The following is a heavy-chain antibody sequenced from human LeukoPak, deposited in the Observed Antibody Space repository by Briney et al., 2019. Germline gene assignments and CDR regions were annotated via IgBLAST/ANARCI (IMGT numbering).Heavy chain of an antibody. V-gene: IGHV1-2*02. CDR1: GYTFTGYF. CDR2: INPNTGGT. J-gene: IGHJ4*02. D-gene: IGHD3-9*01. Sequence: GASVKVSCKASGYTFTGYFMHWVRQAPGQGRDWMGWINPNTGGTKYAQKFQGRVTMPSHTSIGTAYMDLSTVTSDDTAVYFCARVHATGYFSLDLGYWGQGTLVTVSS. CDR3: ARVHATGYFSLDLGY.